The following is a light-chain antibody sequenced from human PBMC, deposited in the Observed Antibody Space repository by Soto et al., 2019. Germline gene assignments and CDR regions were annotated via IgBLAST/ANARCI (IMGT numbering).Light chain of an antibody. J-gene: IGKJ5*01. Sequence: EIVMTQSPATLSVSPGERVTLSCRASQSAISNLAWYQQKPGQTPRLLIYDASTRATGIPDRFSGSGSGTDFTLTISRLESEDFAVYYCQQYGNSPITFGQGTRLEIK. CDR3: QQYGNSPIT. V-gene: IGKV3D-15*02. CDR2: DAS. CDR1: QSAISN.